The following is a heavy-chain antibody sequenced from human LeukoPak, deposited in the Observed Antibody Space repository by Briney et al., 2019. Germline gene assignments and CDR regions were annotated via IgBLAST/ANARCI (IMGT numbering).Heavy chain of an antibody. Sequence: GEALRLSCAASGVIFNNYAKIWVRQPPAKGLEWVCAIFGNSRNTYYADSVKSRFIISRDNSKNTLYLQLNSLRADAAAIYYCAYSELMPFNAFNWGQGSLVAVSS. D-gene: IGHD3-10*01. J-gene: IGHJ4*02. V-gene: IGHV3-23*01. CDR2: IFGNSRNT. CDR1: GVIFNNYA. CDR3: AYSELMPFNAFN.